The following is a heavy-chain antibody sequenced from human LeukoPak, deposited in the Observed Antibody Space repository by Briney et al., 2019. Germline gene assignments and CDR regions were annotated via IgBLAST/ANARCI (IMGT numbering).Heavy chain of an antibody. D-gene: IGHD3-10*01. CDR2: IYYSGST. J-gene: IGHJ5*02. V-gene: IGHV4-30-4*01. CDR1: GGSISSGDYY. CDR3: ARDPYGSGTWFDP. Sequence: SQTLSLICTVSGGSISSGDYYWSWIRQPPGKGLEWIGYIYYSGSTYYNPSLKSRVTISVDTSKNQFSLKLSSVTAADTAVYYCARDPYGSGTWFDPWGQGTLVTVSS.